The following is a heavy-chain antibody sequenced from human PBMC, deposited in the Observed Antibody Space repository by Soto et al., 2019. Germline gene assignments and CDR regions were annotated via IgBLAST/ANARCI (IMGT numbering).Heavy chain of an antibody. CDR2: IYYRGST. V-gene: IGHV4-59*01. J-gene: IGHJ4*02. CDR1: GGSISSYY. D-gene: IGHD1-26*01. Sequence: SETLSLTCTVSGGSISSYYWSWIRQPPGKGLAWIGYIYYRGSTNYNPSLKSRVTISVDTSKNQFSLKLSSVTAADTAVYYCASEASKYSYYFDYWGQGTLVTVSS. CDR3: ASEASKYSYYFDY.